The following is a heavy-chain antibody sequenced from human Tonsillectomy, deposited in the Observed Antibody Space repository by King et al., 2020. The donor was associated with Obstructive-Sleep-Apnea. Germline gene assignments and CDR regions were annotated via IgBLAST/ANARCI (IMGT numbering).Heavy chain of an antibody. Sequence: VQLVESGGGVVQPGRSLRLSCATSGITFSDYCMHWVRQAPGKGLGWVSYIRIDGNKKYYADSVKGRFTISRANSTNTLYLQMNSLRAEETAVYYSAKEPRYSSGTYALIGDAFDFWGQGTMVTVSS. CDR1: GITFSDYC. CDR3: AKEPRYSSGTYALIGDAFDF. CDR2: IRIDGNKK. V-gene: IGHV3-30*02. D-gene: IGHD1-26*01. J-gene: IGHJ3*01.